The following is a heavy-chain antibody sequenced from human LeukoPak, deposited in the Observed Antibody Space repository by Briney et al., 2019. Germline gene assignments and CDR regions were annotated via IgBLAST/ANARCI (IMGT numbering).Heavy chain of an antibody. Sequence: ASVKVSCKASVYTFNSYDITWVRQAPGQGLEWMGWISAYNGNTNYAQKVQGRVTMTTDTSTSTAYMELRSLRSDDTAVSYCARVSHYYGSEIEYWGQGTLVSVSS. D-gene: IGHD3-10*01. CDR1: VYTFNSYD. CDR2: ISAYNGNT. J-gene: IGHJ4*02. V-gene: IGHV1-18*01. CDR3: ARVSHYYGSEIEY.